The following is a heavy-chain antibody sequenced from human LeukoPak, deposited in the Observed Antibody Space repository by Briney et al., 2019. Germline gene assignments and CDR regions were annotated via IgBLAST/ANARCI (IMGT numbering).Heavy chain of an antibody. Sequence: SETLSLTCTVSGGSISGYYWSWLRQPPGKGLEGVGYISYSGSTNYNPSLKSRVTMSVDTSKNQFSLKLSSVTAADTAVYYCAREGITILFDYWGQGTLVTVSS. J-gene: IGHJ4*02. CDR3: AREGITILFDY. D-gene: IGHD3-9*01. V-gene: IGHV4-59*12. CDR1: GGSISGYY. CDR2: ISYSGST.